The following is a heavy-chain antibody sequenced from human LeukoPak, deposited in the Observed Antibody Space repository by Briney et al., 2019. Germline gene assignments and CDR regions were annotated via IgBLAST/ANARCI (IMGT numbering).Heavy chain of an antibody. CDR1: GFTVSSNY. V-gene: IGHV3-53*01. CDR2: IYSGGST. Sequence: PGGSLRLSCAASGFTVSSNYMSWARQAPGKGLEWVSVIYSGGSTYYADSVKGRFTISRDNSKNTLYLQMNSLRAEDTAVYYCARAALDGDYGMDVWGQGTTVTVSS. J-gene: IGHJ6*02. D-gene: IGHD2-8*01. CDR3: ARAALDGDYGMDV.